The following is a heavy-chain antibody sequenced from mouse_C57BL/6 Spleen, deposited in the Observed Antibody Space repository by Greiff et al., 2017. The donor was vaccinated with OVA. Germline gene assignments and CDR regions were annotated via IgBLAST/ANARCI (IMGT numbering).Heavy chain of an antibody. CDR1: GFTFSSYA. D-gene: IGHD1-1*01. CDR3: ARDAAYYGSPWFAY. Sequence: DVMLVESGGGLVKPGGSLKLSCAASGFTFSSYAMSWVRQTPEKRLEWVATISDGGSYTYYPDNVKGRFTISRDNAKNNLYLQMSHLKSEDTAMYYCARDAAYYGSPWFAYWGQGTLVTVSA. V-gene: IGHV5-4*01. CDR2: ISDGGSYT. J-gene: IGHJ3*01.